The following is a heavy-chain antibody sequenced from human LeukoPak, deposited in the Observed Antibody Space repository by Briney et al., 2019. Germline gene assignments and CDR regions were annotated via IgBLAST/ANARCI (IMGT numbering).Heavy chain of an antibody. CDR1: TFTFSSYA. Sequence: GGSLRLSCAASTFTFSSYAMSWVRQAPGKGLEWVSAISGSGGTTYYADSVKGRFTISRDNSKNTLYLQMNSLRAEDTAVYYCAKDFSGSWQFDPWGQGTLATVSS. J-gene: IGHJ5*02. CDR3: AKDFSGSWQFDP. V-gene: IGHV3-23*01. CDR2: ISGSGGTT. D-gene: IGHD1-26*01.